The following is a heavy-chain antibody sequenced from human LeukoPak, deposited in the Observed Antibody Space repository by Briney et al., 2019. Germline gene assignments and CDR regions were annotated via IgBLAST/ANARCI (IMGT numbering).Heavy chain of an antibody. J-gene: IGHJ4*02. V-gene: IGHV3-11*01. CDR3: ASSYDSSGYPAQQPFDY. CDR1: GFTFSDYY. Sequence: GGSLRLSCAASGFTFSDYYMSWIRQAPGKGLEWVSYISSSGSTIYYADSVKGRFTISRDNAKNSLYLQMNSLRAEDTAVYYCASSYDSSGYPAQQPFDYWGQGTLVTVSS. CDR2: ISSSGSTI. D-gene: IGHD3-22*01.